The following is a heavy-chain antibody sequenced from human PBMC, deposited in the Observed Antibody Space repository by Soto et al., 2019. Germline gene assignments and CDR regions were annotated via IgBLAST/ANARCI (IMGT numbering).Heavy chain of an antibody. J-gene: IGHJ6*01. V-gene: IGHV3-33*01. D-gene: IGHD6-19*01. CDR1: AFAFSTYG. CDR2: IWYDGNNQ. CDR3: ARDDIPGIAVATYGMDV. Sequence: SLRLAVAASAFAFSTYGMHWVRQAPGKGLECVAVIWYDGNNQYYTDSVEGRFTISRDNSHNTLYLQMNSLRAEDTAVYYCARDDIPGIAVATYGMDVWGQGTTVTVSS.